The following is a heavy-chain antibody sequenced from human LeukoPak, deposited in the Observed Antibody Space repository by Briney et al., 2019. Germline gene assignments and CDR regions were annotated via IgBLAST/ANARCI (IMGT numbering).Heavy chain of an antibody. D-gene: IGHD4-17*01. J-gene: IGHJ3*02. V-gene: IGHV4-59*02. CDR3: ARVGPTDDYGDSHDAFDI. CDR2: IYYSGST. Sequence: SETLSLTCSVSGGSVSSSFWSWIRQPPGKGLEWIGHIYYSGSTNYNPSPKSRVTISVDTSKNHFSLKVTSVTAADTAVYYCARVGPTDDYGDSHDAFDIWGQGTLVAVSS. CDR1: GGSVSSSF.